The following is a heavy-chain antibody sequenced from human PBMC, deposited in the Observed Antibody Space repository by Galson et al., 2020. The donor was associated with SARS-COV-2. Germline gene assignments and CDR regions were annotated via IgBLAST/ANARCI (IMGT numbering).Heavy chain of an antibody. CDR2: IYPGGRT. CDR3: ARDPYSATSSLRDA. Sequence: GESLKISCAASGFTVSGNFMTWVRQAPGRGLEWLSLIYPGGRTYYADSVKGRFTISRDDSKNTLYLQMNSLRAEDTAVYYCARDPYSATSSLRDAWGQGTLVTVSS. CDR1: GFTVSGNF. D-gene: IGHD1-26*01. J-gene: IGHJ5*02. V-gene: IGHV3-53*01.